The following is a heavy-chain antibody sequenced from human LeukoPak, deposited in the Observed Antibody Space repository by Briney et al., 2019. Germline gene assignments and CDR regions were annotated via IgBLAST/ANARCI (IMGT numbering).Heavy chain of an antibody. D-gene: IGHD6-13*01. J-gene: IGHJ4*02. V-gene: IGHV3-7*03. CDR3: ARVPRSSRSDY. Sequence: GGSLRLSCAASGFTFSSYWMSWVRQAPGKGLEWVANIKQDGSEKYYVDSVKGRFTISRDNAKNSLYPQMNSLRAEDTAVYYCARVPRSSRSDYWGQGTLVTVSS. CDR2: IKQDGSEK. CDR1: GFTFSSYW.